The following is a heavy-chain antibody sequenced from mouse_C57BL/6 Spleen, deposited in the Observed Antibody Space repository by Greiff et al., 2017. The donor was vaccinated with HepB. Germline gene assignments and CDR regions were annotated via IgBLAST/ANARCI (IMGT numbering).Heavy chain of an antibody. CDR2: INPSSGYT. CDR1: GYTFTSYT. J-gene: IGHJ4*01. V-gene: IGHV1-4*01. CDR3: ARVATGTFYYAMDY. Sequence: VQLVESGAELARPGASVKMSCKASGYTFTSYTMHWVKQRPGQGLEWIGYINPSSGYTKYNQKFKDKATLTADKSSSTAYMQLSSLTSEDSAVYYCARVATGTFYYAMDYWGQGTSVTVSS. D-gene: IGHD4-1*01.